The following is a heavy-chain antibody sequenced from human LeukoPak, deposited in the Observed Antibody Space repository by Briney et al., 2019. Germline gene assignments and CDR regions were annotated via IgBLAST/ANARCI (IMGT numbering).Heavy chain of an antibody. CDR1: GFTFSSYG. Sequence: AGSMTLSCAASGFTFSSYGLLWVRQAPGKGMDWVAVISYAGSNKYYAVSVKGRLTISRDNSKNTLYLQMNSLRAEDTAVYYCATQGEMGAFYFDYWGQGTLVTVSS. V-gene: IGHV3-30*03. CDR2: ISYAGSNK. J-gene: IGHJ4*02. D-gene: IGHD1-26*01. CDR3: ATQGEMGAFYFDY.